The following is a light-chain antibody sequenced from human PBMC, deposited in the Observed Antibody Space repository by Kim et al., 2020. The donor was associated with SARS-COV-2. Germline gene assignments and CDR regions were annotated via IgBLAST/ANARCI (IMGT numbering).Light chain of an antibody. CDR3: TSRDSNDNVV. Sequence: SSELTQDPAVSVALGQPVRITCQGDSLRSYYATWYQQKPGQAPILVIYGKNNRPSGIPDRFSGSSSGNTASLTITGTQAGDEADYYCTSRDSNDNVVFGG. J-gene: IGLJ2*01. V-gene: IGLV3-19*01. CDR1: SLRSYY. CDR2: GKN.